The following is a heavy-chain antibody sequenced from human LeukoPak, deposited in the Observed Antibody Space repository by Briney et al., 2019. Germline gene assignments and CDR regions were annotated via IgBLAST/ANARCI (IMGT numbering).Heavy chain of an antibody. D-gene: IGHD5-24*01. CDR3: ARAGGYNSYYDYYMDG. V-gene: IGHV3-33*01. J-gene: IGHJ6*03. CDR1: GFTFSSYG. Sequence: GGSLRLSCAASGFTFSSYGMHWVRQAPGKGLEWVAVIRNGGSNKYDADAVKGRFTISRNTSKNTQYLQMNSRRDEATADYYSARAGGYNSYYDYYMDGWGKGTTVTVSS. CDR2: IRNGGSNK.